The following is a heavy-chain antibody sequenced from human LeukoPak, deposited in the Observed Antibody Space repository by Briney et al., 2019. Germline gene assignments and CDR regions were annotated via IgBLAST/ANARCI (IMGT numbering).Heavy chain of an antibody. CDR1: GFTFSSYA. CDR2: ISASGGST. J-gene: IGHJ5*02. V-gene: IGHV3-23*01. D-gene: IGHD4-11*01. CDR3: AKGYNYSKGWFDP. Sequence: GGSLRLSCAASGFTFSSYAMSWVRQAPGKGLEWVSAISASGGSTYYADSVKGRFTISRDNSKNTLYLQMNSLRAEDTAAYYCAKGYNYSKGWFDPWGQGTLVTVSS.